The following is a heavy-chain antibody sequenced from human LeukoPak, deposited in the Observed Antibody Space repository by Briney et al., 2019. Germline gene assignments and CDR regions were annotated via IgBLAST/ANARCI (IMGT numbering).Heavy chain of an antibody. CDR3: VRGVDGHSGGRRIYYYYMDV. CDR2: ISSDGSST. J-gene: IGHJ6*03. Sequence: GGSLRLSCAASAFTFSTYKMHWVRQAPGKGLVWVSRISSDGSSTIYADSVRGRFTISRDNAKNTVYLEMSGLRAEDTAVYYCVRGVDGHSGGRRIYYYYMDVWGKGTTVTVSS. V-gene: IGHV3-74*01. D-gene: IGHD6-19*01. CDR1: AFTFSTYK.